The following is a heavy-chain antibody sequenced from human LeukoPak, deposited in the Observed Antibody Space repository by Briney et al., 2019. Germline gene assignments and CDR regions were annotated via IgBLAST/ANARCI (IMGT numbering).Heavy chain of an antibody. V-gene: IGHV4-30-4*01. CDR2: IYTSGST. CDR1: GGSISSGDYY. Sequence: SQTLSLTCTVSGGSISSGDYYWSWIRQPPGKGLEWIGYIYTSGSTNYNPSLRSRVTISVDTSKNQFSLKLSSVTAADTAVYYCARLGTGNWFDPWGQGTLVTVSS. J-gene: IGHJ5*02. CDR3: ARLGTGNWFDP. D-gene: IGHD3/OR15-3a*01.